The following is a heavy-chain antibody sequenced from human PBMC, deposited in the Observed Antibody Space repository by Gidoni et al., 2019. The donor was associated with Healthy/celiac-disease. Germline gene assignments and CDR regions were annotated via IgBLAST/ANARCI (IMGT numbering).Heavy chain of an antibody. D-gene: IGHD3-10*01. CDR2: IKSKTDGGTT. CDR1: GFTFSNAW. V-gene: IGHV3-15*01. J-gene: IGHJ6*02. Sequence: EVQLVESGGGLVTPGGSLRLSCAASGFTFSNAWMSWVRTAPGKGLEWVGRIKSKTDGGTTDYAAPVKGRFTISRDDSKNTLYLQMNSLKTEDTAVYYCTTDLNSHYYGSGSYYRYYYYGMDVWGQGTTVTVSS. CDR3: TTDLNSHYYGSGSYYRYYYYGMDV.